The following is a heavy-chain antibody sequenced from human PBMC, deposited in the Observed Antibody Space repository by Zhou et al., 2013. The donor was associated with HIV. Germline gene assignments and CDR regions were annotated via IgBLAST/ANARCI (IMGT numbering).Heavy chain of an antibody. J-gene: IGHJ4*02. Sequence: QVQLVQSGAEVKKPGASVKVSCKASGYTFTAYYMHWVRQAPGQGLEWMGWINPNSGDIDYAQKFQGRVIMTRDTSITTAYMELTRLRSDDTAVYYCARVFFDRSDYWGQGTQVIVSS. D-gene: IGHD3-16*02. CDR3: ARVFFDRSDY. CDR1: GYTFTAYY. CDR2: INPNSGDI. V-gene: IGHV1-2*02.